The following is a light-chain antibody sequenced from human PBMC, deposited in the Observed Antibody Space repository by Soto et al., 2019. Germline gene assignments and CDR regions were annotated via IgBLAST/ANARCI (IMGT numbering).Light chain of an antibody. CDR2: DVT. J-gene: IGLJ2*01. Sequence: QSVLTQPASVSGSPVQSIIISCSGTSSDIGGYNYVSWYQQHPGKAPKLMIYDVTNRPSGVSNRFSGSKSGIMASLTISGLQAEDEADYYCCSYTSSSTLVFGGGTKVTVL. CDR3: CSYTSSSTLV. CDR1: SSDIGGYNY. V-gene: IGLV2-14*03.